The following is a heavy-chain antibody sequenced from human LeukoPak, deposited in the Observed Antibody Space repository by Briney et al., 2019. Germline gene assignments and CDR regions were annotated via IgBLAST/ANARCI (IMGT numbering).Heavy chain of an antibody. J-gene: IGHJ4*02. CDR1: GGSISSYY. V-gene: IGHV4-59*01. CDR3: ARDRRELLFDY. D-gene: IGHD1-26*01. CDR2: IYYSGST. Sequence: SSETLFLTCTVSGGSISSYYWSWIRQPPGKGLEWIGYIYYSGSTNYNPSLKSRVTISVDTSKNQFSLKLSSVTAADTAVYYCARDRRELLFDYWGQGTLVTVSS.